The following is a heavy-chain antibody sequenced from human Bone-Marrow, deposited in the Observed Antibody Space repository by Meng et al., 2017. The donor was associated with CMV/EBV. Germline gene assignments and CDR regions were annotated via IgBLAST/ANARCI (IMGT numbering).Heavy chain of an antibody. J-gene: IGHJ4*02. CDR3: ARRVEWLLFDY. CDR1: GFTFDDYG. Sequence: YLGAAGFTFDDYGMSWVRQAPGKGLEWVSGINWNGGSTGYADSVKGRFTISRDNAKNSMYLQMNRLRAEDTALYYCARRVEWLLFDYWGQGTLVTVSS. V-gene: IGHV3-20*03. D-gene: IGHD3-3*01. CDR2: INWNGGST.